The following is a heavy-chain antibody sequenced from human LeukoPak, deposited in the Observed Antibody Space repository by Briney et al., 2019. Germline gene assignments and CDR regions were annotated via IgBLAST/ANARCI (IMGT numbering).Heavy chain of an antibody. CDR1: GGSFSGYY. CDR3: ARGAQASSLGRVHYYYYYMDV. CDR2: INHSGST. Sequence: SETLSLTCAVYGGSFSGYYWRWIRQPPGNGLEWIGEINHSGSTNYNPSLKRRVTISVDTSKNQFSLKLSSVTAADTAVYYCARGAQASSLGRVHYYYYYMDVWGKRTTVTVSS. J-gene: IGHJ6*03. V-gene: IGHV4-34*01. D-gene: IGHD5/OR15-5a*01.